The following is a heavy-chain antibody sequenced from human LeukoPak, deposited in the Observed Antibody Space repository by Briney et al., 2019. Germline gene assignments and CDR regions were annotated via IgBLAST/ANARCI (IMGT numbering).Heavy chain of an antibody. CDR1: GYTFTGYY. D-gene: IGHD3-10*01. CDR2: ISYDGSNK. J-gene: IGHJ4*02. Sequence: SCKASGYTFTGYYMHWVRQAPGQGLEWVAVISYDGSNKYYVDSVKGRFTISRDNSKNTLYLQMNSLRAEDTAVYYCAKDRVTMVRGVIDSYWGQGTLVTVSS. CDR3: AKDRVTMVRGVIDSY. V-gene: IGHV3-30*07.